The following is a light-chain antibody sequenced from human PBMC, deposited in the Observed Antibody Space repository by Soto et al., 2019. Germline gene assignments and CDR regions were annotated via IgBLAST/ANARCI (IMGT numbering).Light chain of an antibody. CDR1: KNDIGVYDF. CDR3: QSYAGSNTYV. Sequence: QSALTQPPSASGSPGQSVTISCTGTKNDIGVYDFVSWYQHHPGKAPRLIIYEVVQRPSWVPDRFSGSKSGNTSSLTVSWLQAADEADSFCQSYAGSNTYVFGRGTKLTLL. J-gene: IGLJ2*01. V-gene: IGLV2-8*01. CDR2: EVV.